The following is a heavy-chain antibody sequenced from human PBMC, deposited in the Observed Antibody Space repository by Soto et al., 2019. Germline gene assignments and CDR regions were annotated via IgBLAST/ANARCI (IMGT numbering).Heavy chain of an antibody. CDR3: ARDLSGCSSTSCYSAFDI. CDR2: IIPIFGTA. D-gene: IGHD2-2*02. Sequence: SVKVSCKASGGTFSSYAISWVRQAPGQGLEWMGGIIPIFGTANYAQKFQGRVTITADESTSTAYMELSSLRSEDTAVYYCARDLSGCSSTSCYSAFDIWGQGTMVTVSS. J-gene: IGHJ3*02. V-gene: IGHV1-69*13. CDR1: GGTFSSYA.